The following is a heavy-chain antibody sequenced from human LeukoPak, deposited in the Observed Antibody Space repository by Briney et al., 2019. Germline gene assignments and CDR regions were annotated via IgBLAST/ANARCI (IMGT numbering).Heavy chain of an antibody. J-gene: IGHJ4*02. Sequence: PSETLSLTCTVSGGSISSSSYYWSWIRQPPGKGLEWIGYFYYSGSTNYSPSLKSRVTISIDTSKNQFSLKLNSVTAADTAVYYCARGSSWSYYFDYWGQGTLVTVSS. CDR1: GGSISSSSYY. CDR3: ARGSSWSYYFDY. CDR2: FYYSGST. V-gene: IGHV4-61*01. D-gene: IGHD6-13*01.